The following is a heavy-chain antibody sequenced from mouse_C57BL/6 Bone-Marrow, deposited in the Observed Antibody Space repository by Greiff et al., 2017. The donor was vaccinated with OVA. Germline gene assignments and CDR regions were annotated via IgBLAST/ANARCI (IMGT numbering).Heavy chain of an antibody. D-gene: IGHD1-1*01. CDR3: ARPITTVGGFAY. J-gene: IGHJ3*01. V-gene: IGHV1-81*01. Sequence: VQLQQSGAELARPGASVKLSCKASGYTFTSYGISWVKQRTGQGLEWIGEIYPRSGNTYYNEKFKGKASLTADKSSSTAYMELRSLTSEDSAVYFCARPITTVGGFAYWGQGTLVTVSA. CDR1: GYTFTSYG. CDR2: IYPRSGNT.